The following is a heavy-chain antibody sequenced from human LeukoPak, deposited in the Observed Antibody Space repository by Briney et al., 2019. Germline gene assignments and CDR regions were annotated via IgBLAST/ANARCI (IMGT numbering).Heavy chain of an antibody. Sequence: GASVKVSCKASGYTFTSHDINWVRQAPGQGLEWMGWISAYNGNTNYAQKLQGRVTMTTDTSTSTAYMELRSLRSDDTAVYYCARDPDYDFWSGYYAVYGMDVWGQGTTVTVSS. CDR3: ARDPDYDFWSGYYAVYGMDV. D-gene: IGHD3-3*01. CDR1: GYTFTSHD. V-gene: IGHV1-18*01. CDR2: ISAYNGNT. J-gene: IGHJ6*02.